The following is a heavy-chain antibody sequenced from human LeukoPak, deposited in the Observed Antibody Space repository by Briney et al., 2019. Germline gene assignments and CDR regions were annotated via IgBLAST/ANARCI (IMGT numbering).Heavy chain of an antibody. V-gene: IGHV1-18*01. Sequence: ASVKVSCKASGYTFTSYGISWVRQAPGQGLEWMGWISAYNGNTNYAQKFQGRVTMTTDTSTSTAYMELRSLRSDDTAVYYCARVTLWFGGTIRNFDHWGQGTLVTVSS. CDR1: GYTFTSYG. D-gene: IGHD3-10*01. J-gene: IGHJ4*02. CDR2: ISAYNGNT. CDR3: ARVTLWFGGTIRNFDH.